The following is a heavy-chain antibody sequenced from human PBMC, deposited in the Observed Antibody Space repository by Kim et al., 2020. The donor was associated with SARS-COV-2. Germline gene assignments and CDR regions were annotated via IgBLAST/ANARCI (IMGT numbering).Heavy chain of an antibody. Sequence: SETLSLTCVVSGDSISSTKWWSWFRQPPGKGLEWVGEIYHTGTTNYNPSLKSRVTISVHKSKNQFSLRLNSVTAADTAFYYCARIGPALDYWGPGILVTV. CDR3: ARIGPALDY. CDR2: IYHTGTT. CDR1: GDSISSTKW. J-gene: IGHJ4*02. V-gene: IGHV4-4*02.